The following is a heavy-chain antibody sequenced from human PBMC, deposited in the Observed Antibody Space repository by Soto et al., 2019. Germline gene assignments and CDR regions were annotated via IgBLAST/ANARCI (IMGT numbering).Heavy chain of an antibody. CDR2: IWYDGSNK. J-gene: IGHJ4*02. V-gene: IGHV3-33*01. Sequence: GGSLRLSCAASGFTFSSYGMHWVRQAPGKGLEWVAVIWYDGSNKYYADSVKGRFTISRDNSKNTLYLQMNSLRAEDTAVYYCARWHSSSSSRFDYWGQGTLVTVSS. CDR1: GFTFSSYG. CDR3: ARWHSSSSSRFDY. D-gene: IGHD6-6*01.